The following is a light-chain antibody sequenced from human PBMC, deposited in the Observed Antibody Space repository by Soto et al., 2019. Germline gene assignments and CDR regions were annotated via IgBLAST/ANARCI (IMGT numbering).Light chain of an antibody. CDR2: EVT. J-gene: IGLJ1*01. Sequence: QSALSQPASVSGSPGQSITISCTGINSGVVNYEYVSWYQHHPGKAPKLIIYEVTKRPSGVPDRFSGSRSGTTASLTVSGLQAEDEADYYCGSYAGGNTFVFGTGTKLTVL. CDR3: GSYAGGNTFV. V-gene: IGLV2-8*01. CDR1: NSGVVNYEY.